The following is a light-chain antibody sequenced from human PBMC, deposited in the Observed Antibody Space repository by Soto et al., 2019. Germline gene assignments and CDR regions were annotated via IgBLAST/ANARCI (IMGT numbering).Light chain of an antibody. V-gene: IGKV3-20*01. CDR2: GAS. CDR3: QQYGSSPPYT. J-gene: IGKJ2*01. CDR1: QSVSRNY. Sequence: EVVLTQSPCTLSLSPGEKATLSFMASQSVSRNYLAWYQQKPGQAPRLLIYGASSRATGIPERFSGSGSGTDFTLIISRLEPEDFAVYFCQQYGSSPPYTFGQGTKVDIK.